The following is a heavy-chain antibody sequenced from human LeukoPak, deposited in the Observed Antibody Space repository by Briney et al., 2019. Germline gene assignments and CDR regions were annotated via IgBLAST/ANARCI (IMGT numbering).Heavy chain of an antibody. Sequence: GASVRVSCKAPGYTFTGYYMHWVRQAPGQGLEWMGRINPNSGGTNYAQKFQGRVTMTRDTSISTAYMELSRLRSDDTAVYYCARVSYGDYYFDYWGQGTLVTVSS. D-gene: IGHD4-17*01. CDR1: GYTFTGYY. CDR3: ARVSYGDYYFDY. V-gene: IGHV1-2*06. CDR2: INPNSGGT. J-gene: IGHJ4*02.